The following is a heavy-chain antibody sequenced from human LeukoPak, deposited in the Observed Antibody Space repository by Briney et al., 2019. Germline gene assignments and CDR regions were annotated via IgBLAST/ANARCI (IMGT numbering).Heavy chain of an antibody. V-gene: IGHV3-21*01. D-gene: IGHD6-6*01. Sequence: GGSLRLSCAASGFIFSSYDINWLRQAPGQGLEWISSISSSSSYIYYADSVRGRFTISRDNAKHSVFLQMNRLRAEDTAVYYCARALSIATTVDIWGLGTMVAVSS. CDR2: ISSSSSYI. J-gene: IGHJ3*02. CDR1: GFIFSSYD. CDR3: ARALSIATTVDI.